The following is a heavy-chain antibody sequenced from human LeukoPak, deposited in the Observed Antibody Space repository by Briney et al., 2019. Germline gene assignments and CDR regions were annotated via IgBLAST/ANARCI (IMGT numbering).Heavy chain of an antibody. V-gene: IGHV3-7*01. CDR2: IKEDGSEK. Sequence: GGSLRLSCAASAFTFSTYWMSWVRQAPGKGLEWVANIKEDGSEKHYVDSVKGRSTISRDNAKSTLYLQMNSLRAEDTAVYYCARGVEYCSSSSYYLLYFDHWGQGTLVTVSS. D-gene: IGHD2-2*01. J-gene: IGHJ4*02. CDR3: ARGVEYCSSSSYYLLYFDH. CDR1: AFTFSTYW.